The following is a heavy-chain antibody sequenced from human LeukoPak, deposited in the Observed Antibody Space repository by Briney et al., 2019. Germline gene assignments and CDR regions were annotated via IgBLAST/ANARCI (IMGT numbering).Heavy chain of an antibody. D-gene: IGHD1-26*01. V-gene: IGHV3-30-3*01. J-gene: IGHJ6*03. CDR2: ISYDGSNK. Sequence: PGGSLRLSCAASGFAFSSYAMHWVRQAPGKGLEWVAVISYDGSNKYYADSVKGRFTISRDNSKNTLYLQMNSLRAEDTAVYYCARDGARGDYYYYMDVWGKGTTVTVSS. CDR3: ARDGARGDYYYYMDV. CDR1: GFAFSSYA.